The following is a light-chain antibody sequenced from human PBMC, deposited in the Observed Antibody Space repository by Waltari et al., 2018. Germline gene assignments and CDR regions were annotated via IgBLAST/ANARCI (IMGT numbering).Light chain of an antibody. CDR1: QSVNSQ. CDR2: DAS. CDR3: QQRSKWPWS. Sequence: EIVLTQSPGPLALSPGDRATLSCRASQSVNSQLAWYQHKPGQAPRLLIYDASIRVTGISARFSGSGSGTDFTLTISSLEPEDFAVYYCQQRSKWPWSFGQGTKVEIK. J-gene: IGKJ1*01. V-gene: IGKV3-11*01.